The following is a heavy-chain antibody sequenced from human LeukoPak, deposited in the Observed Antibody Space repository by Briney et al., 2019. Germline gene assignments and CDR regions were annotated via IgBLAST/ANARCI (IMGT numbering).Heavy chain of an antibody. CDR1: GFMFSHYG. CDR2: IWFDGTNK. J-gene: IGHJ4*02. CDR3: ARAPIDNGWYVLDS. D-gene: IGHD6-19*01. V-gene: IGHV3-33*01. Sequence: PGGSLRLSCAASGFMFSHYGLHWVRQAPGKGLEWVAVIWFDGTNKYYADSVEGRFTISRDNLNDTAYLQMNSLRADDTAVYYCARAPIDNGWYVLDSWGQGTPVTVSS.